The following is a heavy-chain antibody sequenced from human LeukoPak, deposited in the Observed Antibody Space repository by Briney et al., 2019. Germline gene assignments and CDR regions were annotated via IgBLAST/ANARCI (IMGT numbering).Heavy chain of an antibody. CDR2: VSWNSGSR. D-gene: IGHD6-6*01. CDR3: AKDKRSYSTSPGGAFDV. J-gene: IGHJ3*01. V-gene: IGHV3-9*01. CDR1: GFTFDDYA. Sequence: GGSLRLSCAASGFTFDDYAIHWVRQAPGKGLEWVSGVSWNSGSRDYADSVKGRFTISRDNAKNSLYLQMNSLRAEDTALYYCAKDKRSYSTSPGGAFDVWGQGTMVTVSS.